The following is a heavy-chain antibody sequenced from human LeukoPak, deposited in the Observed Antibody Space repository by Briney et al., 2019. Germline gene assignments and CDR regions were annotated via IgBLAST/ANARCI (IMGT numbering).Heavy chain of an antibody. CDR3: IRGNGGWAY. J-gene: IGHJ4*02. D-gene: IGHD6-19*01. CDR2: INEGGSST. Sequence: GGSLRLSCAGSGYPFSSYWMHWVRQVPGKGLVWVSRINEGGSSTSYAESVRGRFTISRDNAKNTLYLQLNSLRDEDTAVYYCIRGNGGWAYWGQGTLVTVSS. CDR1: GYPFSSYW. V-gene: IGHV3-74*01.